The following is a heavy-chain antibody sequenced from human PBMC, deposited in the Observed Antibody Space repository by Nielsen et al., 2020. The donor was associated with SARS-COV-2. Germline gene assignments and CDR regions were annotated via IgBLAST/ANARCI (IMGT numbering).Heavy chain of an antibody. J-gene: IGHJ4*02. CDR1: GGSISTGDDH. CDR2: MYFSRNT. Sequence: SETLSLTCTVFGGSISTGDDHWTWIRQPPGKGLEWIGSMYFSRNTDYNPSLESRVTISEDMSKDQVSLNLTSVTAADTAVYYCARGHYYGSAIGSWGQRTLVTVSS. V-gene: IGHV4-30-4*01. CDR3: ARGHYYGSAIGS. D-gene: IGHD3-10*01.